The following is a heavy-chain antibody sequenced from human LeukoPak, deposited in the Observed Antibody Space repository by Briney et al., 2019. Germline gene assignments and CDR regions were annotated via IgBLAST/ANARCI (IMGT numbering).Heavy chain of an antibody. D-gene: IGHD3-10*01. CDR2: ISYDGSNK. CDR3: ARVGMAGGWSRWFDP. V-gene: IGHV3-30-3*01. Sequence: PGGSLRLSYAASGFTFSSYAMHWVRQAPGKGLEWVAVISYDGSNKYYADSVKGRFTISRDNSKNTLYLQMNSLRAEDTAVYYCARVGMAGGWSRWFDPWGQGTLVTVSS. CDR1: GFTFSSYA. J-gene: IGHJ5*02.